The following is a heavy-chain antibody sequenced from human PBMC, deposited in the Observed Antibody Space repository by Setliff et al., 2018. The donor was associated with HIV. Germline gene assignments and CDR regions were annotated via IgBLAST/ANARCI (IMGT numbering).Heavy chain of an antibody. J-gene: IGHJ4*02. CDR2: IHYSGNT. CDR3: ATLHSSGWPYYSDH. V-gene: IGHV4-39*01. Sequence: PSETLSLTCTVSGGSISITSYYWGWIRQPPGKGLEWIGSIHYSGNTYYSPSLKSRVTISEDTSKNQFSLKLSSVTAADTAVYYCATLHSSGWPYYSDHWGQGSLVTVSS. CDR1: GGSISITSYY. D-gene: IGHD6-19*01.